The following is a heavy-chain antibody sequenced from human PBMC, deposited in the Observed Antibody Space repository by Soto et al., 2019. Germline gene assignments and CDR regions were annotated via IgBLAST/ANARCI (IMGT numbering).Heavy chain of an antibody. D-gene: IGHD2-2*01. CDR3: AKHAEYQLVSWFDP. V-gene: IGHV3-23*01. CDR1: GFSFSTYA. J-gene: IGHJ5*02. Sequence: EVQLLESGGGLVQPGGSLRLSCAVSGFSFSTYAMSWVRQAPGKGLEWVSGISAGGGNTYYADSVRGRFTILRDNSKDTQYKQKTSQRAEDTAFYYCAKHAEYQLVSWFDPWGQGTLVTVSS. CDR2: ISAGGGNT.